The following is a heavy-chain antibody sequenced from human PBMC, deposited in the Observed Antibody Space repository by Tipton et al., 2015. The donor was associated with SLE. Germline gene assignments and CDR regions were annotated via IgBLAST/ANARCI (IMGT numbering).Heavy chain of an antibody. CDR1: GFTFSSYA. Sequence: GSLRLSCAASGFTFSSYAMSWVRQAPGKGLEWASAISGSGGSTYYTDSVKGRFTISRDNSKNTLYLQMNSLRAEDTAVYYCAKGWAIAARALYYYYGMDVWGQGTTVTVSS. D-gene: IGHD6-6*01. V-gene: IGHV3-23*01. J-gene: IGHJ6*02. CDR3: AKGWAIAARALYYYYGMDV. CDR2: ISGSGGST.